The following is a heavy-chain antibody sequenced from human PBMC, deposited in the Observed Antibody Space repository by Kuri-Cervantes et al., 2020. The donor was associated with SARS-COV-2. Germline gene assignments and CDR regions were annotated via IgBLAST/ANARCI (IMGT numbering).Heavy chain of an antibody. D-gene: IGHD1-26*01. CDR1: GGTFSSYA. Sequence: SVKVSCKASGGTFSSYAISWVRRAPGQGLEWMGGIIPIFGTANYAQKFQGRVTITADKSTSTAYMELSSLRSEDTAVYYCARGILVGAPRGYYFDYWGQGTLVTVSS. CDR3: ARGILVGAPRGYYFDY. J-gene: IGHJ4*02. CDR2: IIPIFGTA. V-gene: IGHV1-69*06.